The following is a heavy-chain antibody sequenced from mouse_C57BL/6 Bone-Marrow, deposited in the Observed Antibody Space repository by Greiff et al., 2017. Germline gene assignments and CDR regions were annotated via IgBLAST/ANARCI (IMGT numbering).Heavy chain of an antibody. CDR3: ARGDGDGYFDY. J-gene: IGHJ2*01. V-gene: IGHV1-81*01. CDR2: IYPRSGNT. D-gene: IGHD3-3*01. CDR1: GYTFTSYG. Sequence: VKVVESGAELARPGASVKLSCKASGYTFTSYGISWVKQRTGQGLEWIGEIYPRSGNTYYNEKFKGKATLTADKSSSTAYMELRSLTSEDSAVYFCARGDGDGYFDYWGQGTTLTVSS.